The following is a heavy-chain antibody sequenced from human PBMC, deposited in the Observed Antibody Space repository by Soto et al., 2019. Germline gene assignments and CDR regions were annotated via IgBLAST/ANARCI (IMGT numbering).Heavy chain of an antibody. D-gene: IGHD3-22*01. CDR2: IYPGDSET. CDR1: GYTFTVYR. V-gene: IGHV5-51*01. Sequence: LGESLKLSCKGSGYTFTVYRVAWVRQMHGKGLEWMGSIYPGDSETRYSPSFQGQITISVDKSFNTAYLQWSSLQASDTAMYYCARRPPGIGYWNTIFGLAVWGQGTKVTVSS. CDR3: ARRPPGIGYWNTIFGLAV. J-gene: IGHJ6*02.